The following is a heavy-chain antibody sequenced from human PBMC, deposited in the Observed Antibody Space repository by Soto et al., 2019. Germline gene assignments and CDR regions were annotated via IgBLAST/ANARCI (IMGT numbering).Heavy chain of an antibody. CDR1: GFTLSGFD. CDR2: IKTKVESYAT. D-gene: IGHD2-15*01. CDR3: TRRHCSGGGCYSDFDL. Sequence: GGSLRLSCAASGFTLSGFDVHWVRQAAGEGLEWVARIKTKVESYATEYAASVKGRFSISRDDAKNTAYLEMNSLKTEDTALYYCTRRHCSGGGCYSDFDLWGQGSLVTVSS. V-gene: IGHV3-73*01. J-gene: IGHJ4*02.